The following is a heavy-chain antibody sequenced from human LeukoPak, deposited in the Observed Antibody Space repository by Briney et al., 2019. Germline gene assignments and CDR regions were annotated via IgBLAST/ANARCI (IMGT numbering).Heavy chain of an antibody. V-gene: IGHV3-48*03. J-gene: IGHJ6*04. Sequence: PGGSLRLSCAASGFTFSSYEMNWVRQAPGKGLEWVSYISSSGSTIYYADSVKGRFTISRDNAKNSLYLQMNSLRAEDTAVYYCAELGITMIGGVWGKGTTVAISS. D-gene: IGHD3-10*02. CDR2: ISSSGSTI. CDR3: AELGITMIGGV. CDR1: GFTFSSYE.